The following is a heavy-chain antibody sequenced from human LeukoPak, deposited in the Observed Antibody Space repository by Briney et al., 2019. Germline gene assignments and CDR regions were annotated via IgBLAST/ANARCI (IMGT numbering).Heavy chain of an antibody. CDR2: IKQDGSEK. J-gene: IGHJ6*03. CDR1: GFTFSSYW. V-gene: IGHV3-7*01. Sequence: GGSLRLSCAASGFTFSSYWMSWVCQAPGKGLEWVANIKQDGSEKYYVDSVKARFTISRDNAKNSLYLQMNSLRAEDTAVYYCARDLVAAREYYYMDFWGKGTTVTVSS. D-gene: IGHD6-6*01. CDR3: ARDLVAAREYYYMDF.